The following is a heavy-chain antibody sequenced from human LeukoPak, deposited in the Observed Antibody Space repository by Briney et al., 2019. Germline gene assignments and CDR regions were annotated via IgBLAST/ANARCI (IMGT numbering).Heavy chain of an antibody. CDR3: AASSSSWYGSY. CDR2: IWYDGSNK. D-gene: IGHD6-13*01. J-gene: IGHJ4*02. Sequence: GGSLRLSCAASGFTFSSYGMHWVRQAPGKGLEWVAVIWYDGSNKYYADSVKGRFTISRDNSKNTLYLQMNSLRAEDTAVYYCAASSSSWYGSYWGQGTLVTVSS. V-gene: IGHV3-33*01. CDR1: GFTFSSYG.